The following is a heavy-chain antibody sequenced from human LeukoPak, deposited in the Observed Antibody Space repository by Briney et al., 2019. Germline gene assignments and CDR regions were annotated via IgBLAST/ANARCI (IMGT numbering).Heavy chain of an antibody. CDR3: ARGEYSSALLDY. V-gene: IGHV1-2*02. CDR1: GYTFTGYY. D-gene: IGHD6-19*01. J-gene: IGHJ4*02. Sequence: ASVKVSCKASGYTFTGYYMHWVRQAPGQGLEWMGWINPNSGGTNYAQKFQGRVTMTRDTSISTAYMELSRLKSDDTTVYYCARGEYSSALLDYWGQGNLVTVSS. CDR2: INPNSGGT.